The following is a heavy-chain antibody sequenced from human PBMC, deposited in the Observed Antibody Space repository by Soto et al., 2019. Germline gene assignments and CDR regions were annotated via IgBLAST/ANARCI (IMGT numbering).Heavy chain of an antibody. D-gene: IGHD3-3*01. CDR1: GFTFSSYS. V-gene: IGHV3-21*01. Sequence: GGSLRLSCAASGFTFSSYSMNWVRQAPGKGLEWVSSISSSSSYIYYADSVKGRFTISRDNDKNSLYLQMNSLRAEDTAVYYCARATYYDFWSGYRRDGMDVWGQGTTVTVSS. J-gene: IGHJ6*02. CDR3: ARATYYDFWSGYRRDGMDV. CDR2: ISSSSSYI.